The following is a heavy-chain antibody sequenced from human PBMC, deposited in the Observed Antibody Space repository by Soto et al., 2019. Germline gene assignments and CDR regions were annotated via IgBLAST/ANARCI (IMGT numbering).Heavy chain of an antibody. Sequence: GGSLRLSCAASGFTFSSYAMSWVRQAPGKGLEWVSAISGSGGSTYYADSVKGRFTISRDNSKNTLYLQMNSLRAEDTAVYYCAKDGSGRTYNINWFDPWGQGTLVTVPS. D-gene: IGHD3-10*01. CDR3: AKDGSGRTYNINWFDP. V-gene: IGHV3-23*01. CDR1: GFTFSSYA. CDR2: ISGSGGST. J-gene: IGHJ5*02.